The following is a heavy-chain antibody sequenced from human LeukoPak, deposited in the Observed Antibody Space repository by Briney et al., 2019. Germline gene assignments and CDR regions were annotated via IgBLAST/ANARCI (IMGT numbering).Heavy chain of an antibody. J-gene: IGHJ5*02. D-gene: IGHD2-15*01. CDR3: ARCIPGYCSGGSYSNWFDP. CDR1: GYSFTSYW. Sequence: GESLKISCKGSGYSFTSYWIGCVRQMPGKGLEWMGIIYPGDSDTRYSPSFQGQVTISADKSISTAYLQWSSLKASDTAMYYCARCIPGYCSGGSYSNWFDPWGQGTLVTVSS. CDR2: IYPGDSDT. V-gene: IGHV5-51*01.